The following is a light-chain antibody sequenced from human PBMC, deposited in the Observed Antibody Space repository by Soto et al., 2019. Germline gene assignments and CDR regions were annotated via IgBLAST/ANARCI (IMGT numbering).Light chain of an antibody. V-gene: IGLV2-14*01. J-gene: IGLJ2*01. Sequence: QSALTQPASVSGSPGQSITISCTGTSSDVGGYNYVSWYQQHPGKAPKLMIYEVSNRSAGVSHRFSGSKSGDTASLTISGLQAEDEADYFCSSYTSSDSLVVFGGGTKLTVL. CDR2: EVS. CDR1: SSDVGGYNY. CDR3: SSYTSSDSLVV.